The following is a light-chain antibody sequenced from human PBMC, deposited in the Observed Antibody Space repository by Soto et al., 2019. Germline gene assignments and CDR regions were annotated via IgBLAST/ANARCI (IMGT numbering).Light chain of an antibody. Sequence: DIQMTQSPSSLSASVGDRVTITCRASQNIRNYLNWYQQKPGKAPKVLIFASSNLQTGVPSRLSGSGSGTDFSLTITSLQPEDFATYYCQQTDSSPWTFGQGTKVEIK. CDR1: QNIRNY. V-gene: IGKV1-39*01. CDR3: QQTDSSPWT. CDR2: ASS. J-gene: IGKJ1*01.